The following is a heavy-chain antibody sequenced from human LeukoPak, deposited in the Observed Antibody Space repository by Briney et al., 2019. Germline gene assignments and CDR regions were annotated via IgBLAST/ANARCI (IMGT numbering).Heavy chain of an antibody. J-gene: IGHJ4*02. Sequence: RASETLSLTCTVSGGSVSSGSYYWSWIRQPPGKGLECIGYIYYTGSTNYNPSLKSRVTISVDKSKNQFSLKLSSVTAADTAVYYCARQGDGDYVDYWGQGILVTVSS. CDR1: GGSVSSGSYY. CDR2: IYYTGST. V-gene: IGHV4-61*01. CDR3: ARQGDGDYVDY. D-gene: IGHD4-17*01.